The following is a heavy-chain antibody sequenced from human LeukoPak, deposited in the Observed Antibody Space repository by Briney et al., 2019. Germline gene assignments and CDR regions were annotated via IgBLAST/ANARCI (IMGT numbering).Heavy chain of an antibody. D-gene: IGHD3-3*01. CDR2: IYPGDSDT. Sequence: GESLKISCKGSGYSFTSYWIGWVRQMPGKGLEWMEIIYPGDSDTRYSPSFQGQVTISADKSISTAYLQWSSLKASDTAMYYCARQNYGFWSGYDYYYYMDVWGKGTTVTVSS. CDR1: GYSFTSYW. V-gene: IGHV5-51*01. CDR3: ARQNYGFWSGYDYYYYMDV. J-gene: IGHJ6*03.